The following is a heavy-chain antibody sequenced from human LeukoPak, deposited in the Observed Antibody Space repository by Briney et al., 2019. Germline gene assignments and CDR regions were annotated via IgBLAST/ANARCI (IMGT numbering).Heavy chain of an antibody. Sequence: SETLSLTCTVSGDSIRSSYYYWGWIRQPPGKGLEWIGSVSHSGSTYFNPSLKSRVTISVETSKNKFSLNLRSVTAADTAVYYCARRRYSGSYFDWGQGTLVTVSS. CDR1: GDSIRSSYYY. D-gene: IGHD1-26*01. J-gene: IGHJ4*02. V-gene: IGHV4-39*01. CDR2: VSHSGST. CDR3: ARRRYSGSYFD.